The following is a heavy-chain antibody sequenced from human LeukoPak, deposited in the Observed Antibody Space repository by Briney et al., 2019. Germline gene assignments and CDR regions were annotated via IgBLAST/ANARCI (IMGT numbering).Heavy chain of an antibody. Sequence: GGSLRLSCTASGFTFGDYLMSWFRQAPGKGLEWIGFISGGTTEYAASVKGRFTISRDDSTSIAYLQVNSLTTEDTAVYYCSRGSGWLSVYWGRGTLVTVSS. V-gene: IGHV3-49*03. CDR2: ISGGTT. D-gene: IGHD6-19*01. CDR3: SRGSGWLSVY. J-gene: IGHJ4*02. CDR1: GFTFGDYL.